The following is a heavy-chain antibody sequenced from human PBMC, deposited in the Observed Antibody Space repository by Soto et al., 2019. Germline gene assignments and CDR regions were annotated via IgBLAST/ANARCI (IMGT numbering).Heavy chain of an antibody. J-gene: IGHJ4*02. Sequence: SETLSLTCTVSGGSISSYYWSWIRQPPGKGLEWIGYIYYTTNYNPSLKSRVTISADTSKNQISLKLTSVTAADTAVYYCARTSPVAGGFDYWGQGTLVTV. CDR3: ARTSPVAGGFDY. D-gene: IGHD6-19*01. CDR1: GGSISSYY. V-gene: IGHV4-59*01. CDR2: IYYTT.